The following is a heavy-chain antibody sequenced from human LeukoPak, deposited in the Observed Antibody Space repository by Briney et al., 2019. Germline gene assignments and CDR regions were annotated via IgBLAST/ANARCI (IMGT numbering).Heavy chain of an antibody. V-gene: IGHV1-46*01. J-gene: IGHJ2*01. CDR1: GYIFSNYY. Sequence: ASVKVSCKASGYIFSNYYLHWVRQAPGQGLEWMGIINPSDGNTEPYAQRFRGRVTMTRDTSTSTVYMELSGLRSEDTAVYYCARERALRGMTTVTNQNWYFDLWGRGTLVTVSS. CDR2: INPSDGNT. CDR3: ARERALRGMTTVTNQNWYFDL. D-gene: IGHD4-17*01.